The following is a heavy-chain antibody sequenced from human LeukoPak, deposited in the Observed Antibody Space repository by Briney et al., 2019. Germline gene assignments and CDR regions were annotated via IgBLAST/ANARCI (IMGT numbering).Heavy chain of an antibody. D-gene: IGHD4-17*01. CDR1: GFTFSDYY. Sequence: GGSLRPSCAASGFTFSDYYMSWIRQAPGKGLEWVSYISGSGSTIYYADSVEGRFTISRDNAKNSLYLQMNSLRAEDTAVYYCAKEIWPTVTTPGWTYFDYWGQGALVTVSS. V-gene: IGHV3-11*04. CDR3: AKEIWPTVTTPGWTYFDY. CDR2: ISGSGSTI. J-gene: IGHJ4*02.